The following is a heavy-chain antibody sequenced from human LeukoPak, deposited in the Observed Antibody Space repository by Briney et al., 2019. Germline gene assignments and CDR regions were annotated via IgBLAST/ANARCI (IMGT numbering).Heavy chain of an antibody. CDR2: IYYSGST. D-gene: IGHD1-26*01. J-gene: IGHJ4*02. CDR3: ARISPQRGYRELDY. Sequence: PSETLSLTCTVSGGSISSYYWSWIRQSPGKGLAWIGYIYYSGSTNYNPSLKSRVTISVDTSKNQFSLKLSSVTAADTAVYYCARISPQRGYRELDYWGQGTLVTVSS. V-gene: IGHV4-59*08. CDR1: GGSISSYY.